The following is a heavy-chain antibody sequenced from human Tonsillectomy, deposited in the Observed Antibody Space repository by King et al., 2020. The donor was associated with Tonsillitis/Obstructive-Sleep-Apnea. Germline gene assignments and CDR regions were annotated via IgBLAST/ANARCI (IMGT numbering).Heavy chain of an antibody. Sequence: QLVQSGAEVKKPGASVKVSCKASGYTFTSYYMHWVRQAPGQGLEWMGIINPSGGSTSYAQKFQGRVTMTRDTSTSTVYMGLSSLRSEDTAVYYCARDREGYCSGGSCYSSGVSWFDPWGQGTLVTVSS. CDR3: ARDREGYCSGGSCYSSGVSWFDP. V-gene: IGHV1-46*01. J-gene: IGHJ5*02. CDR2: INPSGGST. D-gene: IGHD2-15*01. CDR1: GYTFTSYY.